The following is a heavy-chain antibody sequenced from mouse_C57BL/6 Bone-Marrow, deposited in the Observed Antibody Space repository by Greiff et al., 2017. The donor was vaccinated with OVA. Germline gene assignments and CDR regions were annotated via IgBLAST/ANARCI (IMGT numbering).Heavy chain of an antibody. Sequence: EVKVVESGGGLVKPGGSLKLSCAASGFTFSDYGMHWVRQAPEKGLEWVAYISSGSSTIYYADTVKGRFTISRDNAKNTLFLQMTSLRSEDTAMYYCARGEEGAMDYWGQGTSVTVSS. J-gene: IGHJ4*01. CDR3: ARGEEGAMDY. V-gene: IGHV5-17*01. CDR1: GFTFSDYG. CDR2: ISSGSSTI.